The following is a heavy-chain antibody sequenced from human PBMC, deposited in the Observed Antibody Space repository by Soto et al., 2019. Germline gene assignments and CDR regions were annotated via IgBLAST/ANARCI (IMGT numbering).Heavy chain of an antibody. CDR1: GFTFSSYA. V-gene: IGHV3-23*01. CDR3: ARDSSSWGGYYYCGMDV. Sequence: GGSLRLSRAASGFTFSSYAMSWVRQAPGKGLEWVSTISGSGGSTYDADSVKGRFTISRDNSKNTVYLQMNSLRAEDTAVYYCARDSSSWGGYYYCGMDVWGQGTTVTVSS. D-gene: IGHD6-13*01. J-gene: IGHJ6*02. CDR2: ISGSGGST.